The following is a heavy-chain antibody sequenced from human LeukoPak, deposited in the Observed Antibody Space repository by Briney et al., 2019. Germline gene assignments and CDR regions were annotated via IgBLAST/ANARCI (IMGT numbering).Heavy chain of an antibody. CDR3: AKDGGQLLSYDYYFYMYV. Sequence: PGGSLRLSCTASGFTFDDYTMRWVRQAPGKGLEWVWLIRWDGGRTYYADSVKGRFTISRDNSKNSLYLQTNSLRTEDSALYYPAKDGGQLLSYDYYFYMYVCGKGTTVTVSS. J-gene: IGHJ6*03. CDR2: IRWDGGRT. V-gene: IGHV3-43*01. D-gene: IGHD2-2*01. CDR1: GFTFDDYT.